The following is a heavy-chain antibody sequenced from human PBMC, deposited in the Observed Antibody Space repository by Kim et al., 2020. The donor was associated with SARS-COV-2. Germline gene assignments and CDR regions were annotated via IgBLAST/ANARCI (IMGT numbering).Heavy chain of an antibody. V-gene: IGHV3-23*01. J-gene: IGHJ3*02. CDR2: IGSGGGDT. D-gene: IGHD4-17*01. Sequence: GGSLRLSCAASRFSLRAYAMDWVRQAPGKGLEWISEIGSGGGDTFYRDSVKGRFTISRDNSMDTLFLQMNSLRPEDSAVYYCATRGGYGDRWGAFDILG. CDR3: ATRGGYGDRWGAFDI. CDR1: RFSLRAYA.